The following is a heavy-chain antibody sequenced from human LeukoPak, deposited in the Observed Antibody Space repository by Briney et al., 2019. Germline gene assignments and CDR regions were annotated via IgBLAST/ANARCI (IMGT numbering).Heavy chain of an antibody. CDR3: ARAYSSGWYLTE. J-gene: IGHJ4*02. CDR2: ISAYNGST. V-gene: IGHV1-18*01. D-gene: IGHD6-19*01. Sequence: ASVKVSCKASGYTFTNYGISWVRQAPGQGLEWMGWISAYNGSTNYAQKLQGRVTMTTDTSTSTAYMELRSLRSDDTAVYYCARAYSSGWYLTEWGQGTLVTVSS. CDR1: GYTFTNYG.